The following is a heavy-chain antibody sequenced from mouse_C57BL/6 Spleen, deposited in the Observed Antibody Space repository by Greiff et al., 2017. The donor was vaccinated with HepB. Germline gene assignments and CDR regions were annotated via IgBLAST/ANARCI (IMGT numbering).Heavy chain of an antibody. V-gene: IGHV1-50*01. CDR1: GYTFTSYW. J-gene: IGHJ4*01. Sequence: QVHLKQPGAELVKPGASVKLSCKASGYTFTSYWMQWVKQRPGQGLEWIGEIDPSDSYTNYNQKFKGKATLTVDTSSSTAYMQLSSLTSEDSAVYYCARSRAMDYWGQGTSVTVSS. CDR3: ARSRAMDY. CDR2: IDPSDSYT.